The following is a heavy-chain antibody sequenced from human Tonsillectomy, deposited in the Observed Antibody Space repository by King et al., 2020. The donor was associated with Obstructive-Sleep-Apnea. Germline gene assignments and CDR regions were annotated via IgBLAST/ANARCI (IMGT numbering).Heavy chain of an antibody. CDR2: ISYSGST. J-gene: IGHJ4*02. V-gene: IGHV4-59*01. CDR3: SRVVNAGLDY. Sequence: QLQESGPGLVKPSETLSLPCTVSGGSISRFSWSWIRQPPGKGLEWIGFISYSGSTNHNPSLKSRLTMSVDTSKNQFSLKLSSVTAADAAVYYCSRVVNAGLDYWGQGTLVTVSS. CDR1: GGSISRFS. D-gene: IGHD4-23*01.